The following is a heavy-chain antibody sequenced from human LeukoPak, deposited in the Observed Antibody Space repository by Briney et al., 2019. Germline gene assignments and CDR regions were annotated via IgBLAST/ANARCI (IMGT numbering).Heavy chain of an antibody. D-gene: IGHD6-6*01. J-gene: IGHJ3*02. CDR3: ARGDSSSSLGAFDI. CDR1: GGTFSSYA. V-gene: IGHV1-69*05. Sequence: SVKVSCKASGGTFSSYAISWVRQAPGQGLEWMGGIIPIFGTANYAQKFQGRVTITTDESTSTAYMELSSLRSEDTAVYYCARGDSSSSLGAFDIWGQGTMVTVSS. CDR2: IIPIFGTA.